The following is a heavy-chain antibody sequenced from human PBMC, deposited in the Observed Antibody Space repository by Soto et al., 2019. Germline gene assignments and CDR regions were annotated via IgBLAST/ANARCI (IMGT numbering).Heavy chain of an antibody. CDR1: GGSISSSSYY. J-gene: IGHJ4*02. D-gene: IGHD5-18*01. V-gene: IGHV4-39*01. Sequence: QVQLQESGPGLVKPSETLSLTCTVSGGSISSSSYYWGWIRQPPGKGLEYIGNMYYSGSTYNNPSLKSRVTISVDTSKNQFSLKLSSVTAADTAVYYCASGYTAMVADYWGQGTLVTVSS. CDR3: ASGYTAMVADY. CDR2: MYYSGST.